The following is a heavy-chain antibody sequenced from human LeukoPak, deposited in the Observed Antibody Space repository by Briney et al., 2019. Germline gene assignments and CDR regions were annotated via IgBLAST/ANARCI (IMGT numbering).Heavy chain of an antibody. CDR3: ARGDYDFWSGYYNY. D-gene: IGHD3-3*01. CDR2: IYYSGNT. V-gene: IGHV4-59*01. CDR1: GGSISSYY. Sequence: SETLSLTCTVSGGSISSYYWSWIRQPPGKGLEWIGYIYYSGNTNYNPSLKSRVTISVDTSKNQFSLKLSSVTAADTAVYYCARGDYDFWSGYYNYWGQGTMVTVSS. J-gene: IGHJ4*02.